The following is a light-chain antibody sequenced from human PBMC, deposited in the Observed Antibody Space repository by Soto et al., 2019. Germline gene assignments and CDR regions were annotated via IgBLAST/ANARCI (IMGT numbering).Light chain of an antibody. CDR1: SSDVGGYNY. CDR2: EVS. CDR3: SSFAGNNNRGV. J-gene: IGLJ1*01. Sequence: QSALTQPASVSGSPGQSITISCTGTSSDVGGYNYVSWYQQRPGKAPKLMIYEVSQRPSGVPDRFSGSKSGNTATLTVSGLQAEDEADYYCSSFAGNNNRGVFGSGTKLTVL. V-gene: IGLV2-8*01.